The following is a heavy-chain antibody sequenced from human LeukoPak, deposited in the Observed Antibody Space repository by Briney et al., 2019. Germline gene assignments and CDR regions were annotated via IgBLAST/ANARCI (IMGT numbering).Heavy chain of an antibody. CDR2: INPNSGDT. CDR3: ARVAAAAIPGDY. J-gene: IGHJ4*02. CDR1: GYTFTGYY. V-gene: IGHV1-2*02. Sequence: ASVMVSCKASGYTFTGYYIHWVRQAPGQGLEWMGWINPNSGDTNYPQKFQGRVTMTRDTSITTAYMELSRLRSDDTAVYYCARVAAAAIPGDYWGQGTLVTVSS. D-gene: IGHD2-2*02.